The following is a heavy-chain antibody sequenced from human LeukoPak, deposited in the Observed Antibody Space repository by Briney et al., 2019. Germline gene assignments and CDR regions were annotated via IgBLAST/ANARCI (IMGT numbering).Heavy chain of an antibody. J-gene: IGHJ4*02. CDR3: ARSNSGYQKPLDH. CDR2: IHYSGNT. CDR1: GGSISGYY. V-gene: IGHV4-59*01. Sequence: PSETLSLTCIVSGGSISGYYWSWIRQPPGGGLEFIGYIHYSGNTYYSPSLKGRVTISMDTSKNQFSLILYSVTAADTAMFYCARSNSGYQKPLDHWGPGALVTISS. D-gene: IGHD3-16*02.